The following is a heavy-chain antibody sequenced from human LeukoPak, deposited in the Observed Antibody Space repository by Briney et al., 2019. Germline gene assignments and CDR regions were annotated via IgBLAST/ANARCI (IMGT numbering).Heavy chain of an antibody. CDR2: IYSGGRT. J-gene: IGHJ4*02. CDR1: GFTVSSNC. CDR3: ARDTGSGGDY. D-gene: IGHD1-1*01. Sequence: PGGSLRLSCAASGFTVSSNCMSWVRQAPGKGLVWVSVIYSGGRTYYADSVKGRFTISRDNYKNTLYLQMNSLRAEDTALYYCARDTGSGGDYWGQGTLVTVSS. V-gene: IGHV3-66*01.